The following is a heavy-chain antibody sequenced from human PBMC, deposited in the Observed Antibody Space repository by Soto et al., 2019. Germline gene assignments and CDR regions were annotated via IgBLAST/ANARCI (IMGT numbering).Heavy chain of an antibody. V-gene: IGHV1-69*02. CDR3: AYSGGYSGYDVWFDP. CDR1: GGTFSSYT. D-gene: IGHD5-12*01. Sequence: QVQLVQSGAEVKKPGSSVKVSCKASGGTFSSYTISWLRQAPGQGLEWMGRIIPILGIANYAQKFQGRVTITADNSTSTGYMELRSLRSEDTAVYYCAYSGGYSGYDVWFDPRGQGTLVTVSS. J-gene: IGHJ5*02. CDR2: IIPILGIA.